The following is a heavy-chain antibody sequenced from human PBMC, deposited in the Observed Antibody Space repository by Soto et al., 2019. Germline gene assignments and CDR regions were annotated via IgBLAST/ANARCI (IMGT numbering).Heavy chain of an antibody. D-gene: IGHD3-9*01. Sequence: GGSLRLSCTASGFTFTSYGMGWFRQAPGKGLQWVSTIRGDGGQTHYTDSVKGRFSISRDNSKNTVYLQMDSLRAEYTAMYFCARDVGLDSDDFFAYWGQGTQVTVSS. J-gene: IGHJ4*02. V-gene: IGHV3-23*01. CDR3: ARDVGLDSDDFFAY. CDR1: GFTFTSYG. CDR2: IRGDGGQT.